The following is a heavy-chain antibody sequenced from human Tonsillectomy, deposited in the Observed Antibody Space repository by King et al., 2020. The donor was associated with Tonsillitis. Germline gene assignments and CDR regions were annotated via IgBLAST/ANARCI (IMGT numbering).Heavy chain of an antibody. CDR1: GYTFTGYY. V-gene: IGHV1-2*02. CDR3: ARVQTPSGGRAFDY. J-gene: IGHJ4*02. D-gene: IGHD2-15*01. Sequence: QLVQSGAEVKKPGASVKVSCKASGYTFTGYYMHWVRQAPGQGLEWMGWINPNSGGTNYEQKFQGRVTMTRDTSIRLAYMELSRLRSDDKAVYYCARVQTPSGGRAFDYWGQGTLVTVSS. CDR2: INPNSGGT.